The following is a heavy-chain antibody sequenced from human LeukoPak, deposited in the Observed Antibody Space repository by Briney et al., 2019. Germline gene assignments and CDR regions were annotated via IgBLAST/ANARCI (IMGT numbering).Heavy chain of an antibody. CDR3: AKDGRIVLMVYADAFDI. D-gene: IGHD2-8*01. J-gene: IGHJ3*02. CDR1: GFTFSSYG. Sequence: GGSLRLSCAASGFTFSSYGMHWVRRAPGKGLEWVAFIRYDGSNKYYADSVKGRFTISRDNSKNTLYLQMNSLRAEDTAVYYCAKDGRIVLMVYADAFDIWGQGTMVTVSS. CDR2: IRYDGSNK. V-gene: IGHV3-30*02.